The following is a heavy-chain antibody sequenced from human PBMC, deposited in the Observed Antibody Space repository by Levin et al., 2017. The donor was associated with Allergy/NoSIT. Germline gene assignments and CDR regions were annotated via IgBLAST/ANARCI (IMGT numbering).Heavy chain of an antibody. D-gene: IGHD5-12*01. CDR1: GFTFEIYG. CDR2: ISASGSPT. V-gene: IGHV3-48*04. CDR3: ARGLFDF. J-gene: IGHJ4*02. Sequence: HPGESLKISCSVSGFTFEIYGMNWVRQAPGKRLEWVSHISASGSPTYYADPVRGRFTISRDNAKQSLYLQMTSLRVEDTAVYYCARGLFDFWGQGALVTVSS.